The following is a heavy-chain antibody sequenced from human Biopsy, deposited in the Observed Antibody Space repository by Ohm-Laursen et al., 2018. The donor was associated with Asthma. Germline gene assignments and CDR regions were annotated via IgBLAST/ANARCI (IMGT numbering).Heavy chain of an antibody. J-gene: IGHJ5*02. D-gene: IGHD1-20*01. CDR3: ARAAITGIRGWFDP. CDR1: GGSVTGLN. Sequence: VYGGSVTGLNWVWLGPRPGMELEWIGEIDQSGYTNYNPSLKSRVTISADTSKNHFQLNLSSVTAADTAVYFCARAAITGIRGWFDPWGQGTQVTVSS. CDR2: IDQSGYT. V-gene: IGHV4-34*01.